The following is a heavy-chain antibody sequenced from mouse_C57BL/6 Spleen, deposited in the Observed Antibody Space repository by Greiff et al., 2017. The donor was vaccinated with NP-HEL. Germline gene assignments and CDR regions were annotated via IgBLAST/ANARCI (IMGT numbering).Heavy chain of an antibody. CDR3: SIYYDYDGVFDY. CDR1: GFTFSDYG. V-gene: IGHV5-17*01. D-gene: IGHD2-4*01. CDR2: ISSGSSTI. J-gene: IGHJ2*01. Sequence: DVHLVESGGGLVKPGGSLKLSCAASGFTFSDYGMHWVRQAPEKGLEWVAYISSGSSTIYYADTVKGRFTISRDNAKNTLFLQMTSLRSEDTAMYYCSIYYDYDGVFDYWGQGTTLTVSS.